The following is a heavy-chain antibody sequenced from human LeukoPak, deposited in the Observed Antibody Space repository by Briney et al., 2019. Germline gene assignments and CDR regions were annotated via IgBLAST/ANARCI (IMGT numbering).Heavy chain of an antibody. Sequence: GGSLRLSCAASGFDFSSNWINWVRHAPGQGLVWVLRIKGDGISTNYADSVKGRFTISRDIAKNTLYLQMNSLRAEDTGVYYCAKDHYWSIDYWGRGTLVTVSS. CDR2: IKGDGIST. CDR3: AKDHYWSIDY. J-gene: IGHJ4*02. D-gene: IGHD3-3*01. V-gene: IGHV3-74*01. CDR1: GFDFSSNW.